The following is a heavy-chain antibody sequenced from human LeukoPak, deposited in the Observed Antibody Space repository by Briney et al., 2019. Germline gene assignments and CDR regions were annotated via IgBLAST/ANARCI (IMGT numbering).Heavy chain of an antibody. CDR3: ASGVVVVVAATRGDAFDI. V-gene: IGHV1-2*02. CDR2: INPYSGGA. CDR1: GYTFTGYY. Sequence: ASVKVSCKASGYTFTGYYMHWLRQAPGQGPEWMGWINPYSGGANYAQKFQGRVTMTRDASISTAYMELSRLRSDDTAVYYCASGVVVVVAATRGDAFDIWGQGTMVTVSS. D-gene: IGHD2-15*01. J-gene: IGHJ3*02.